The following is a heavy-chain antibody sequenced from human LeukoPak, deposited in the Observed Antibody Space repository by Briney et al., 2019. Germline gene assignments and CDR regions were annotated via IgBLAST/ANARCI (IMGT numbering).Heavy chain of an antibody. CDR3: VRQQTEYNWSHFDY. CDR1: GFTVSSNY. V-gene: IGHV3-53*01. CDR2: IYSGGST. J-gene: IGHJ4*02. D-gene: IGHD1-20*01. Sequence: GGSLRLSCAASGFTVSSNYMSWVRQAPGKGLEWVSVIYSGGSTYYADSVKGRFTISRDNSKNTLYLQMNSLRAEDTAVYYCVRQQTEYNWSHFDYWGQGTLVTVSS.